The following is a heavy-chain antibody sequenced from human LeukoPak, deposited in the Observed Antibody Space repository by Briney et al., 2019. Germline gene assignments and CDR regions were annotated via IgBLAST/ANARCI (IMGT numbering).Heavy chain of an antibody. V-gene: IGHV4-34*01. Sequence: SETLSLTCAVYGGSFSGYYWSWIRQPPGKGLEWIGEINHSGSTNYNPSLKSRVTISVDTSKNQFSPKLSSVTAADTAMYYCARLPARYNWVTPSDYWGQGTLVTVSS. CDR2: INHSGST. CDR1: GGSFSGYY. J-gene: IGHJ4*02. CDR3: ARLPARYNWVTPSDY. D-gene: IGHD1-20*01.